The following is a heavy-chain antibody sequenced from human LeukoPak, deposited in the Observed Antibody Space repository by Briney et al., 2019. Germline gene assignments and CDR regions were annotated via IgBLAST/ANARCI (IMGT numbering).Heavy chain of an antibody. J-gene: IGHJ4*02. CDR2: ISSSSSYI. V-gene: IGHV3-21*01. CDR1: GFTFSSYW. Sequence: PGGSLRLSCAASGFTFSSYWMNWVRQAPGKGLEWVSSISSSSSYIYYADSVKGRFTISRDNAKNSLYLQMNSLRAEDTAVYYCARVNTMVRGANDYWGQGTLVTVSS. D-gene: IGHD3-10*01. CDR3: ARVNTMVRGANDY.